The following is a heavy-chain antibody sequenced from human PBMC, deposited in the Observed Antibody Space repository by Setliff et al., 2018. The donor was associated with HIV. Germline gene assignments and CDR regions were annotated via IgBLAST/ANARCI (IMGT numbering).Heavy chain of an antibody. V-gene: IGHV4-34*01. CDR3: ARHCPNTLCVLLWFGERGAFDI. D-gene: IGHD3-10*01. Sequence: SETLSLTCAVYGGSFSGYYWSWIRQPPGKGLEWIGEINHSGSTNYNPSLKSRVTISVDTSKNQFSLKLSSVAAADTAVYYCARHCPNTLCVLLWFGERGAFDIWGQWTMVTVSS. CDR2: INHSGST. J-gene: IGHJ3*02. CDR1: GGSFSGYY.